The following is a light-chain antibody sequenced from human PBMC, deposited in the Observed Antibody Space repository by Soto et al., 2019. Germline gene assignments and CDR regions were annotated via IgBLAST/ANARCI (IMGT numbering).Light chain of an antibody. CDR1: QTVSNNY. V-gene: IGKV3-20*01. Sequence: EIVLTQSPGTLSLSPGDRATLSCRASQTVSNNYLVWCQQKPGQAPRVIMYGASRRATGIPDRFSGGGSGTDFTLTISRLEPEDFAVYFCQQYAGPPTTFGQGTRLEIK. CDR3: QQYAGPPTT. CDR2: GAS. J-gene: IGKJ5*01.